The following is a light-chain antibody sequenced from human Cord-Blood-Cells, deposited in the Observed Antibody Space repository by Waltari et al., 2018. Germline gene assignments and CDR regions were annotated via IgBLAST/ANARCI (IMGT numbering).Light chain of an antibody. Sequence: QSALTQPASLTGSPGKSITLPCTGTSSDVGSYNLVSWYQQHPGKAPKLIIYEGSKLPSGVSNRFSGSKSGNTASLTISGLQAEDEADYYCCSYAGSSTWVFGGGTKLTVL. CDR2: EGS. J-gene: IGLJ3*02. CDR1: SSDVGSYNL. CDR3: CSYAGSSTWV. V-gene: IGLV2-23*01.